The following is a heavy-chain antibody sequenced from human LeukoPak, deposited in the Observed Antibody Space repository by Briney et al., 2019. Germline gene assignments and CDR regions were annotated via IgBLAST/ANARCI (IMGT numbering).Heavy chain of an antibody. V-gene: IGHV4-39*01. CDR1: GGSISSSRYY. Sequence: SETLSLTCTVSGGSISSSRYYWGWIRQPPGKGLEWIGSIYYSGSTYYNPSLKSRVTISVDTSKNQFSLKLNSVTAADTAVYYCARPLFQLPNYYFDYWGQGILVTVSS. CDR3: ARPLFQLPNYYFDY. D-gene: IGHD2-2*01. J-gene: IGHJ4*02. CDR2: IYYSGST.